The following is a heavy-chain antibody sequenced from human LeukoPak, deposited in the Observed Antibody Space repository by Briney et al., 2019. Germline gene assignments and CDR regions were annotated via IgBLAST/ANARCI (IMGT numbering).Heavy chain of an antibody. J-gene: IGHJ4*02. Sequence: ASVKVSCKASGFTFIGYYMHWVRQAPGQGLEWMGWINLNTGDTDYASKFQGRVTMTRDTSITTAYMELSRLRYDDTAVYYCARDQPALDYWGRGTLVTVSS. CDR2: INLNTGDT. CDR3: ARDQPALDY. V-gene: IGHV1-2*02. CDR1: GFTFIGYY.